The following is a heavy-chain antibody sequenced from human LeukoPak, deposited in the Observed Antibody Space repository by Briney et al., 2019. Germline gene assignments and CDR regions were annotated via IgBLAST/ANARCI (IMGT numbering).Heavy chain of an antibody. Sequence: SGTLSLTCTFSGGPVSSSSYYWGWVRQSPEKGLECIGTIYYAGDTYYNPSLESRLTISVDTSTNQFSLKLRSVTAADTAVYYCATWDSGRYSQIDNWGQGTLVTVSS. D-gene: IGHD1-26*01. V-gene: IGHV4-39*01. CDR3: ATWDSGRYSQIDN. CDR2: IYYAGDT. CDR1: GGPVSSSSYY. J-gene: IGHJ4*02.